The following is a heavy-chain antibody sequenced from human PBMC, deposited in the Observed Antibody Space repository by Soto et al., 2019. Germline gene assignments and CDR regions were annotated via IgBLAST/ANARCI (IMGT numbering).Heavy chain of an antibody. Sequence: EVQLLEAGGDSIQPGGSLRLSCEASGFTFSSYTMTWVRQAPGKGLEWVSAINGGGGSTYYADSVKGRFSISRDNSKDTLYLQMNSLRAEETDVYYRVKDNICSGGSWFYAYWCQGTLVSVSS. CDR2: INGGGGST. CDR3: VKDNICSGGSWFYAY. J-gene: IGHJ4*02. V-gene: IGHV3-23*01. CDR1: GFTFSSYT. D-gene: IGHD2-15*01.